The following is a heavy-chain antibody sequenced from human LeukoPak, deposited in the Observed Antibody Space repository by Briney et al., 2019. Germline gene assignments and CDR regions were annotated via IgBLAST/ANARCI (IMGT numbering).Heavy chain of an antibody. CDR2: INSSGSTI. CDR1: GFTFSSYE. D-gene: IGHD3-10*02. J-gene: IGHJ6*04. Sequence: GGSLRLSCAASGFTFSSYEMNWVRHAPGNGLKWVSYINSSGSTIYYADSVKGRFTISRDNAKNSLYLQMNSLRAEDTAVYYCAELGITMIGGVWGKGTTVTISS. V-gene: IGHV3-48*03. CDR3: AELGITMIGGV.